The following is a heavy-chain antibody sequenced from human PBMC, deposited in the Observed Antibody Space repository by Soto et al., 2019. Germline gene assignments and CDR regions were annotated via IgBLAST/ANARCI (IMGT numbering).Heavy chain of an antibody. V-gene: IGHV3-23*01. J-gene: IGHJ4*02. D-gene: IGHD4-4*01. Sequence: PGGSLRLSCAASGFTFSSCAMSWVRQAPGKGLEWVSAISGSGGNTYYADSVKGRFTISRDNAKNSLYLQMNSLRAEDTAVYYCAGMTTVHLIDCWGQGTLVTVSS. CDR2: ISGSGGNT. CDR3: AGMTTVHLIDC. CDR1: GFTFSSCA.